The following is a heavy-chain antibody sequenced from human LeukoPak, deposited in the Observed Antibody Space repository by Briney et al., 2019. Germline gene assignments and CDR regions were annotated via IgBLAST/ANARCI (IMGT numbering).Heavy chain of an antibody. D-gene: IGHD6-13*01. V-gene: IGHV4-39*01. Sequence: SETLSLACTVSGGSISSSSYYWGWIRQPPGKGLEWIGSIYYSGSTYYNPSLKSRVTISVDTSKNQFSLKLSSVTAAVTAVYYCASCKGDLGIAAAGCSPQIWGQGTLVTVSS. CDR1: GGSISSSSYY. CDR3: ASCKGDLGIAAAGCSPQI. J-gene: IGHJ4*02. CDR2: IYYSGST.